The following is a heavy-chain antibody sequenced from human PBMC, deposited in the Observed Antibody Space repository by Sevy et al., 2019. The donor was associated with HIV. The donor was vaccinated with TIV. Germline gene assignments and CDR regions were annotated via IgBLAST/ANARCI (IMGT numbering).Heavy chain of an antibody. V-gene: IGHV3-7*01. D-gene: IGHD3-16*01. CDR3: AHGTIGRFDS. CDR2: IKGDGSDK. CDR1: GFTFSVYW. J-gene: IGHJ4*02. Sequence: GGSLRLSCAASGFTFSVYWMNWVRQAPGKGLEWVANIKGDGSDKHYVDSLEGRFTTSRDNGKNFRYLQMNSLGVEDTAVYYCAHGTIGRFDSWGQGTLVTVSS.